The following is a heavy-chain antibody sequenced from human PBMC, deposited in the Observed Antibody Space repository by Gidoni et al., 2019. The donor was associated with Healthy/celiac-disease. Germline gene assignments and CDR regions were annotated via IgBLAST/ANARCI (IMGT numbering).Heavy chain of an antibody. CDR3: ARSHGIQDIVLMVYSSSWYYFDY. CDR2: ISSSSSYI. J-gene: IGHJ4*02. CDR1: GFTFSSYS. V-gene: IGHV3-21*01. Sequence: EVQLVESGGGLVKPGGSLRLACAASGFTFSSYSMNWGRQAPGKGLEWVSSISSSSSYIYYADSVKGRFTISRDNAKNSLYLQMNSLRAEDTAVYYCARSHGIQDIVLMVYSSSWYYFDYWGQGTLVTVSS. D-gene: IGHD2-8*01.